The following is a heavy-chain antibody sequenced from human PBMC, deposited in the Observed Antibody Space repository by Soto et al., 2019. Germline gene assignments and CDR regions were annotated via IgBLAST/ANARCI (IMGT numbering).Heavy chain of an antibody. CDR3: ARDVGIVSRPYLDY. V-gene: IGHV1-46*01. J-gene: IGHJ4*02. Sequence: ASVKVSCKASGYTFTSYYMYWVRQAPGQGLGWMGIINPSGGSTSDAQKFQGRVTMTRDTCTSTVYMELSSQRSEPTAVYYCARDVGIVSRPYLDYWGQGTLVTVAS. CDR2: INPSGGST. D-gene: IGHD6-6*01. CDR1: GYTFTSYY.